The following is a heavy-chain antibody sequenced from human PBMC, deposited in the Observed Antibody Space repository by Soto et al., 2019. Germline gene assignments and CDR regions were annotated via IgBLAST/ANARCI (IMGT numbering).Heavy chain of an antibody. CDR2: ISSDGSNK. J-gene: IGHJ6*02. V-gene: IGHV3-30-3*01. D-gene: IGHD6-13*01. Sequence: QVQLVEFGGGVVQPGRSLRLSCAASGFTFSSYAMHWVRQAPGKGLEWGAVISSDGSNKYYADSVKGRFTISRDNSKNTLYLQMNSLRAEDTAVYYCAIEGGLEVAATSRVCYYYGMDVWGQGTTVTDSS. CDR3: AIEGGLEVAATSRVCYYYGMDV. CDR1: GFTFSSYA.